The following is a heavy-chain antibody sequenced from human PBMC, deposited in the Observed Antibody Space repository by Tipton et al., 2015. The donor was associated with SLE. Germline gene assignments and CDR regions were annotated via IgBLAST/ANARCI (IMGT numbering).Heavy chain of an antibody. CDR3: AKDPLVGDAFDI. J-gene: IGHJ3*02. CDR2: IYSDGSST. Sequence: SLRLSCAASGFTFSSYWMHWVRQAPGKGLVWVSRIYSDGSSTNYADSVKGRFTISRDNAKNTLYLQMNSLRAEDTAVYYCAKDPLVGDAFDIWGHGTMVTVSS. CDR1: GFTFSSYW. D-gene: IGHD6-6*01. V-gene: IGHV3-74*01.